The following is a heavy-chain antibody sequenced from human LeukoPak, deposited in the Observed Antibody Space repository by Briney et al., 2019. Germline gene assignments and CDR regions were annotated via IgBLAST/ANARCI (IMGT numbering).Heavy chain of an antibody. CDR2: MYYSGST. Sequence: SETLSLTCTVSSGSISSTSYYWGWIRQPPGMGLEWIGSMYYSGSTYYNPSLKSRVTISVDTSKDQFSLKLRSVTAADTAVYYCATSRTYYDSSGVFDYWGQGTLVTVSS. CDR3: ATSRTYYDSSGVFDY. J-gene: IGHJ4*02. V-gene: IGHV4-39*07. D-gene: IGHD3-22*01. CDR1: SGSISSTSYY.